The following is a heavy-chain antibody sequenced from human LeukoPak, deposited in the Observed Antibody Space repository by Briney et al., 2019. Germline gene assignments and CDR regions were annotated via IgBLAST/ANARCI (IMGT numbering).Heavy chain of an antibody. V-gene: IGHV3-30*01. CDR2: ISYHGSNK. D-gene: IGHD3-22*01. Sequence: PGGSLRLSCAASGFTFSSYAMHWVRQAPGKGLEWVAVISYHGSNKYYADSVNGRFTISRDNAKNTLYLQMNSLRAEDTAVYYCARGGYYDSSCYYYQYFFDYWGQGTLVTVSS. CDR3: ARGGYYDSSCYYYQYFFDY. CDR1: GFTFSSYA. J-gene: IGHJ4*02.